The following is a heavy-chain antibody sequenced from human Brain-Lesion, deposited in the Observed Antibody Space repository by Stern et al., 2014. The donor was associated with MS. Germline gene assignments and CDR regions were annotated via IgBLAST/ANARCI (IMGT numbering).Heavy chain of an antibody. CDR1: GGTFSSYA. Sequence: QVHLVESGAEVKKPGSSVKVSCKASGGTFSSYAISWVRQAPGQGLEWMGGIIPIFGTANYAQKFQGRVTITADKSTSTAYMELSSLRSEDTAVYYCARHVSIAVAGPLGYWGQGTLVTVSS. D-gene: IGHD6-19*01. CDR3: ARHVSIAVAGPLGY. CDR2: IIPIFGTA. J-gene: IGHJ4*02. V-gene: IGHV1-69*06.